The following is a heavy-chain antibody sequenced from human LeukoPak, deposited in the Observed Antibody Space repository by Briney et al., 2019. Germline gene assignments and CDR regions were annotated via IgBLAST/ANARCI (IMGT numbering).Heavy chain of an antibody. CDR1: GGSISSGYYY. J-gene: IGHJ5*02. CDR3: ARQATTGPPRRFDP. V-gene: IGHV4-61*02. D-gene: IGHD1-1*01. CDR2: IYTSGST. Sequence: SETLSLTCTVSGGSISSGYYYWTWIRQPAGKGLEWIGRIYTSGSTDYNPSLKSRVTISLDTSKNQFSLNLSSVTAADTAVYYFARQATTGPPRRFDPWGQGTLVTVS.